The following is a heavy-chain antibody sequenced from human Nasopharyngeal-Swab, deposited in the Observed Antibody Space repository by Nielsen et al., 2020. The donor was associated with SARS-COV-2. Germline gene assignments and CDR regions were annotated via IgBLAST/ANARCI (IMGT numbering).Heavy chain of an antibody. J-gene: IGHJ4*01. D-gene: IGHD2/OR15-2a*01. Sequence: GGSLRLSCVASGYSFRTYGMSWVRQAPGKGPEWVAAIVGSGDISGSGGGTYYADSVKGRFTISRDNSKNTLSLQMDSLRAEDTAVYYCAKDLRGPYFFWGQGTLVTVSS. CDR3: AKDLRGPYFF. CDR1: GYSFRTYG. V-gene: IGHV3-23*01. CDR2: IVGSGDISGSGGGT.